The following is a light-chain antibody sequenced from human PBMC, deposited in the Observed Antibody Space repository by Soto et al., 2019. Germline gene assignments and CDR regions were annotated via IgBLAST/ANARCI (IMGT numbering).Light chain of an antibody. V-gene: IGKV3-20*01. Sequence: IVLTQSPGTLSLSPGERATLSCRASQSVSSNSLAWYQQTPGQAPRLLIYDASTRATGIPDRFSGSGSGTDFNLTISRLEPEDFAVYYCQQYGTSPPEYTFGQGTKLEIK. CDR3: QQYGTSPPEYT. J-gene: IGKJ2*01. CDR1: QSVSSNS. CDR2: DAS.